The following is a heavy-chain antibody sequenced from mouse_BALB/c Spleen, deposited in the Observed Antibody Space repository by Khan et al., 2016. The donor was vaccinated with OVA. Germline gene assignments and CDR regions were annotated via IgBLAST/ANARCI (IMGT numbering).Heavy chain of an antibody. Sequence: VQLKESGPGLVKPSQSLSLTCTVTGYSINSDYAWNWIRQFPGNKLEWMGYISYSGSTNYNPALKSRISITRDTSKNQFFLQLNSVTTEDTATYYCARDGSRYNYAMDYWGQGTSVTVSS. D-gene: IGHD2-3*01. CDR2: ISYSGST. CDR3: ARDGSRYNYAMDY. J-gene: IGHJ4*01. CDR1: GYSINSDYA. V-gene: IGHV3-2*02.